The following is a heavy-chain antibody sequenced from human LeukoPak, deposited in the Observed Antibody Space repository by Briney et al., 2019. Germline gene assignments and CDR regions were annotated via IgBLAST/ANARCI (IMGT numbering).Heavy chain of an antibody. Sequence: PGGSLRLSCAASGFTFSDYYMSWIRQAPGKGLEWVSYISSSGSTIYYADSVKGRFTISRDNAKTSLYLQMHSLRAEDTAVYYCARDNSWELLLDYWGQGTLVTVSS. CDR2: ISSSGSTI. CDR3: ARDNSWELLLDY. D-gene: IGHD1-26*01. J-gene: IGHJ4*02. V-gene: IGHV3-11*01. CDR1: GFTFSDYY.